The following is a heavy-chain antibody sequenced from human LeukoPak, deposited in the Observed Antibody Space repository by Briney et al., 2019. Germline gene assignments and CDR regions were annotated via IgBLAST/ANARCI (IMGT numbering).Heavy chain of an antibody. V-gene: IGHV3-7*01. J-gene: IGHJ4*02. CDR1: GFTFSSYW. Sequence: PGGSLTLSCAASGFTFSSYWMSWVRQAPGKGLEWVANIKKDESEKYYVDSVKGRFTISRDNANNTLYLQMNSLRAEDTAVYYCARDREGYDFWSGYKYWGQGTLVTVSS. CDR2: IKKDESEK. CDR3: ARDREGYDFWSGYKY. D-gene: IGHD3-3*01.